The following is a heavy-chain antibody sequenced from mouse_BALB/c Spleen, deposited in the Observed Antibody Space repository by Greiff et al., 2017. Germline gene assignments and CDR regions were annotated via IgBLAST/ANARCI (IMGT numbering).Heavy chain of an antibody. CDR1: GYSITSDYA. Sequence: ESGPGLVKPSQSLSLTCTVTGYSITSDYAWNWIRQFPGNKLEWMGYISYSGSTSYNPSLKSRISITRDTSKNQFFLQLNSVTTEDTATYYCATMITTRGFAYWGQGTLVTVSA. CDR3: ATMITTRGFAY. D-gene: IGHD2-4*01. V-gene: IGHV3-2*02. J-gene: IGHJ3*01. CDR2: ISYSGST.